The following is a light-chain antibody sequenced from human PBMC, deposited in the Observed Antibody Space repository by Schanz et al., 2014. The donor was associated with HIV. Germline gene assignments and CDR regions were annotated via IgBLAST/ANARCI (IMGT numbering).Light chain of an antibody. V-gene: IGLV1-40*01. CDR3: QSYDRSLSAYV. CDR1: SSNIGAGYD. Sequence: QSVLRQPPSVSGAPGQRVTISCTGSSSNIGAGYDVHWYQQPPGTAPKLLVFDGSNRPSGVPDRFSGSESGTSASLTITGLQADDEADYYCQSYDRSLSAYVFGTGTKVTVL. CDR2: DGS. J-gene: IGLJ1*01.